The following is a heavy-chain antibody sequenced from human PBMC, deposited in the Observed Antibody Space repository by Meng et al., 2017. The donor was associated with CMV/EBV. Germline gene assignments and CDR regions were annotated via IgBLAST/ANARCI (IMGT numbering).Heavy chain of an antibody. D-gene: IGHD6-19*01. CDR3: ASLGGDIAVAGLGGDY. CDR1: GYTFTGYY. Sequence: ASVKVSCKASGYTFTGYYMHWVRQAPGQGLEWMGWINPNSGGTNYAQKFQGRVNMTRDTSISTAYMELSRLRSDDTDVYYCASLGGDIAVAGLGGDYWGQGTLVTVSS. V-gene: IGHV1-2*02. J-gene: IGHJ4*02. CDR2: INPNSGGT.